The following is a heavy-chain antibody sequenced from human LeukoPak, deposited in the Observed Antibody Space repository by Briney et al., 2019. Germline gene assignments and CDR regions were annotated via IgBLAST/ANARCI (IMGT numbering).Heavy chain of an antibody. J-gene: IGHJ3*02. Sequence: PSETLSLTCTVSGYSITNGYHWGWIRQPPGKGLEWIGSIYHSGSTNYNPSLKSRVTISVDTSKNQFSLKLSSVTAADTAVYYCASSMVRGVRDDAFDIWGQGTMVTVSS. V-gene: IGHV4-38-2*02. CDR1: GYSITNGYH. CDR2: IYHSGST. CDR3: ASSMVRGVRDDAFDI. D-gene: IGHD3-10*01.